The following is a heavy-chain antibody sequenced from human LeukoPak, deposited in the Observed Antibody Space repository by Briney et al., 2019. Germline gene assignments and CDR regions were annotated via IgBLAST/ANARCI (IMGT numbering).Heavy chain of an antibody. CDR3: ARGDPREVRYFDWLFDY. CDR2: IYYSGSS. Sequence: SETLSLTCTVSGVSISSGGYYWRWLRQHPGKGLEWIGYIYYSGSSYYNPSLKSRVTISVDTSKNQFSLKLSSVTAADTAVYYCARGDPREVRYFDWLFDYWGQGTLVTVSS. D-gene: IGHD3-9*01. CDR1: GVSISSGGYY. J-gene: IGHJ4*02. V-gene: IGHV4-31*03.